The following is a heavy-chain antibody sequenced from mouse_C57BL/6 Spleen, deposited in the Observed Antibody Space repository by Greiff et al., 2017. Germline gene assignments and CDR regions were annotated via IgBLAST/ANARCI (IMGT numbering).Heavy chain of an antibody. J-gene: IGHJ1*03. V-gene: IGHV1-22*01. D-gene: IGHD1-1*01. Sequence: EVQLQQSGPELVKPGASVKMSCKASGYTFTDYNMHWVKQSHGKSLEWIGYINPNNGGTSYNQKFKGKATLTVNKSSSTAYMELRSLTSEDSAVYDCARGFITTDWYFDVWGTGTTVTVSS. CDR2: INPNNGGT. CDR1: GYTFTDYN. CDR3: ARGFITTDWYFDV.